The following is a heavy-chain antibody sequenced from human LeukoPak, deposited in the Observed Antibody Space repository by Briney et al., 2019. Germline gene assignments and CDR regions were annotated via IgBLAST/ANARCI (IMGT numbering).Heavy chain of an antibody. D-gene: IGHD3-22*01. Sequence: PGGSLRLSCVASGFTISSYSMNWVRQAPGKGLEWVSSIISSGTSIYYADSVKGRFTISRDNAKNSVYLQMNSPRAEDTAVYYCARDSYYYDSSGPQVWGQGTLVTVSS. CDR1: GFTISSYS. V-gene: IGHV3-21*01. CDR3: ARDSYYYDSSGPQV. CDR2: IISSGTSI. J-gene: IGHJ4*02.